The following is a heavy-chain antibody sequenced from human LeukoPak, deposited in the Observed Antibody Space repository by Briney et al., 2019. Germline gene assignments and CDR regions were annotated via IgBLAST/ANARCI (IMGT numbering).Heavy chain of an antibody. CDR2: ISYDGSNK. CDR1: GFTFSSYA. D-gene: IGHD6-19*01. CDR3: ARSPAAGWFHYYYYMDV. Sequence: GGSLRLSCAASGFTFSSYAMHWVRQAPGKGLGWVAVISYDGSNKYYADSVKGRFTISRDNSKNTLYLQMNSLRAEDTAVYYCARSPAAGWFHYYYYMDVWGKGTTVTVSS. V-gene: IGHV3-30*01. J-gene: IGHJ6*03.